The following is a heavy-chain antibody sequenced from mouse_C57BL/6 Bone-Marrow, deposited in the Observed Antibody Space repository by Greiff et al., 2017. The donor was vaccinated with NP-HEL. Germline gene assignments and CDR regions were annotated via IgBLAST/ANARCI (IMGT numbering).Heavy chain of an antibody. CDR2: IHPNSGST. Sequence: QVQLQQPGAELLKPGASVKLSCKASGYTFTSYWMHWVKQRPGQGLEWIGMIHPNSGSTNYNEKFKSKATLTVDKSSSTAYMQLSSLTSEDSAVYYCARGSTIVTTNLAYWGQGTLVTVSA. CDR1: GYTFTSYW. CDR3: ARGSTIVTTNLAY. D-gene: IGHD2-5*01. V-gene: IGHV1-64*01. J-gene: IGHJ3*01.